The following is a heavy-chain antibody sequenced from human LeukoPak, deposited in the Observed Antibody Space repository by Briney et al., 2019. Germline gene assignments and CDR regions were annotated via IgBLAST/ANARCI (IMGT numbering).Heavy chain of an antibody. CDR3: AREAEDRALWGDGFDI. V-gene: IGHV3-21*01. J-gene: IGHJ3*02. Sequence: GGSLRLSCAASGFSFSDYTMNWVRQAPGKGLEWVSSISSSSSYIFYADSVKGRFTLSRDNAKNSLYLEMNSLRAEDSAVYYCAREAEDRALWGDGFDIWGQGTMVTVSS. D-gene: IGHD2-21*01. CDR2: ISSSSSYI. CDR1: GFSFSDYT.